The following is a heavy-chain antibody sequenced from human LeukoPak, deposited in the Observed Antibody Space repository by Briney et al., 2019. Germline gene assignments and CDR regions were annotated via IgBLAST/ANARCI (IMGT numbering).Heavy chain of an antibody. V-gene: IGHV3-30*02. CDR1: GFTFSSYA. D-gene: IGHD1-1*01. Sequence: GGSLRLSCAASGFTFSSYAMHWVRQAPGKGLEWVAFIRYDVSDKNYADFVKGRFTISRDNSKNTLDLQMNSLRVEDTAVYYCVKSETASFGFWGRGTLVTVSS. CDR3: VKSETASFGF. J-gene: IGHJ4*02. CDR2: IRYDVSDK.